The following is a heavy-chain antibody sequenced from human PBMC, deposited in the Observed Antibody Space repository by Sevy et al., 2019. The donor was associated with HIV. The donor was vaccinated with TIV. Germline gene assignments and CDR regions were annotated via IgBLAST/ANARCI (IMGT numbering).Heavy chain of an antibody. CDR3: AKDVYDSSGYYPMGAFDI. Sequence: GGSLRLSCAASGFSFVTYAMSWVRQPPGKGLEWVSGISCSGGSTYYADSVKGRFTISRDNSKNTLYLQMNSLRAEDTAVYYCAKDVYDSSGYYPMGAFDIWGQGTMVTVSS. V-gene: IGHV3-23*01. J-gene: IGHJ3*02. CDR1: GFSFVTYA. D-gene: IGHD3-22*01. CDR2: ISCSGGST.